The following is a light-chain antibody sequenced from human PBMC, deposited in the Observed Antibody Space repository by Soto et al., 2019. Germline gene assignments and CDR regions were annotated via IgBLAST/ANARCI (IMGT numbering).Light chain of an antibody. CDR2: KAS. V-gene: IGKV1-5*03. CDR3: QQYYSYVHT. CDR1: HNISSW. Sequence: DIQMTQSPSTLSASVGDRVTITCRASHNISSWLAWFQQRPGKAPNLLIQKASTIESGVPSRFSGSGSGTEFTLTISSLQPEDFATYYCQQYYSYVHTFGQGTKLEIK. J-gene: IGKJ2*01.